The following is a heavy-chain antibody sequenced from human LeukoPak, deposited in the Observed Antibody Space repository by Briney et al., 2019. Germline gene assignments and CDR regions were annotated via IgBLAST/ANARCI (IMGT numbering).Heavy chain of an antibody. CDR2: IYYTGST. V-gene: IGHV4-61*01. J-gene: IGHJ4*02. CDR3: ARHISGAATLD. D-gene: IGHD3-3*02. Sequence: SGTLSLTCTVSGGSVSSGSYYWSWIRQPPGKGLEWIAYIYYTGSTYYNPSLKSRVTMSVDTSKNQFSLTLSSVTAADTAVYYCARHISGAATLDRGQGTLVTLSS. CDR1: GGSVSSGSYY.